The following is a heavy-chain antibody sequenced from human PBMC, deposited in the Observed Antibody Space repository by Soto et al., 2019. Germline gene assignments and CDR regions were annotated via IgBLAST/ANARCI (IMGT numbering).Heavy chain of an antibody. J-gene: IGHJ4*02. CDR3: ARGRVDGGELDL. CDR1: GFTFRTYG. Sequence: VQLVESGGGVVQPGRSLRLSCAASGFTFRTYGMYWVRQAPGKGLEWVAVIWYDASNKYYAASLKGRFTISRENSENTLYLQMNSLRAEDTAVYYCARGRVDGGELDLWGQGTLVTVSS. V-gene: IGHV3-33*01. D-gene: IGHD1-26*01. CDR2: IWYDASNK.